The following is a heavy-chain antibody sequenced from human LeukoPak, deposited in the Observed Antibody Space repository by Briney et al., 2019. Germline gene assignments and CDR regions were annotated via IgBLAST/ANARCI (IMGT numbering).Heavy chain of an antibody. Sequence: GGSLRLSCAASGFTFSSYAMSWVRQAPGKGLEWVSAISGSGGSTYYADSVKGRFTISRDNSKNTLYLQMNSLRAEDTAVYYCAKAPPSYYYDSSEGDHYYYYGMDVWGQGTTVTVSS. V-gene: IGHV3-23*01. CDR2: ISGSGGST. CDR3: AKAPPSYYYDSSEGDHYYYYGMDV. CDR1: GFTFSSYA. J-gene: IGHJ6*02. D-gene: IGHD3-22*01.